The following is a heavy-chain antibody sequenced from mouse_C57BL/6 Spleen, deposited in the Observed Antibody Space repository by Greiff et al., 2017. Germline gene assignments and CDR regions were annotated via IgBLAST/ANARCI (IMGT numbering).Heavy chain of an antibody. D-gene: IGHD6-1*01. CDR2: IAPNSGGT. V-gene: IGHV1-72*01. CDR3: ARRSLYYAMDY. Sequence: QVQLQQPGAELVKPGASVKLSCKASGYTFTSYWMHWVKQRPGRGLEWIGRIAPNSGGTQYNEKFKSKATLTVDQPSSTAYMQLSSLTSEDSAVYYCARRSLYYAMDYWGQGTSVTVSS. J-gene: IGHJ4*01. CDR1: GYTFTSYW.